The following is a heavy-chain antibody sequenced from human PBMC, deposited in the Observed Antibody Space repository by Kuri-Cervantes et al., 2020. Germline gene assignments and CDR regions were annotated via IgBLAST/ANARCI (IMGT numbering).Heavy chain of an antibody. CDR1: GGSISSSNW. J-gene: IGHJ5*02. CDR3: ARGVSFEAAGP. D-gene: IGHD6-13*01. CDR2: IYHSGST. Sequence: GSLRLSCAVSGGSISSSNWWSWVRQPPGKGLEWIGEIYHSGSTNYNPSLKSRVTISVDTSKNQFSLKLSSVTAADTAVYYCARGVSFEAAGPWGQGTLVTVSS. V-gene: IGHV4-4*02.